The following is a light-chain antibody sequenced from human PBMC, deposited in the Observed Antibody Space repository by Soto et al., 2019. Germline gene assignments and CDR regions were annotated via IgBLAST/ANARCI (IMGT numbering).Light chain of an antibody. Sequence: DIQLTQSPSLLSASIGDRVTITCRASHDISTFLAWYQQKPGKAPKLLIYAASSLQSGVPSRFSGSGSGTDFTLTISSLQPEDFATYYCQQSYTFGQGTKVDIK. CDR3: QQSYT. V-gene: IGKV1-39*01. J-gene: IGKJ1*01. CDR2: AAS. CDR1: HDISTF.